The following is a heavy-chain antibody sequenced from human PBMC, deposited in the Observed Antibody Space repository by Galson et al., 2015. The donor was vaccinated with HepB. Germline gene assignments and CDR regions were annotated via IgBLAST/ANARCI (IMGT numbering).Heavy chain of an antibody. J-gene: IGHJ6*02. CDR1: GFAVSSNF. CDR2: MYSGGNT. Sequence: SLRLSRAASGFAVSSNFISWARQAPGKGLEWVSIMYSGGNTYYPGSVKGRFTISRDSSKNTLYLQMNSLRAEDPAVYSCATRVRPGYYYGMDVWGQGTTVTVSS. CDR3: ATRVRPGYYYGMDV. V-gene: IGHV3-53*01.